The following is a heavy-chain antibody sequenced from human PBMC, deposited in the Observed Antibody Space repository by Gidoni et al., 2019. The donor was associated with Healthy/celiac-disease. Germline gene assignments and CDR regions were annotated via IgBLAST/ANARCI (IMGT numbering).Heavy chain of an antibody. J-gene: IGHJ4*02. CDR2: ISGSGGSK. D-gene: IGHD4-4*01. Sequence: EVQLFESGGGLVQPGGSLRLSCSASCFTFSSYAMSWVRQAPGKGMEWVSAISGSGGSKYYADSVKGRFTISRDNSKNTLYLQMNSLRAEDTAVYYCAKGGATVTTGEYFDYWGQGTLVTVSS. CDR3: AKGGATVTTGEYFDY. V-gene: IGHV3-23*01. CDR1: CFTFSSYA.